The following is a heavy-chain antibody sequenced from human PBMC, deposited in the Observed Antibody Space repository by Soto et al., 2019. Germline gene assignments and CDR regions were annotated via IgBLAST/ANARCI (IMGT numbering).Heavy chain of an antibody. CDR1: AFRLSDYE. J-gene: IGHJ3*01. CDR2: ISRSGDTI. D-gene: IGHD2-15*01. V-gene: IGHV3-11*01. Sequence: GRSLRLSCAVSAFRLSDYEMSWIRQAPGKGPEWVSFISRSGDTIYYVDSVKGRFSISRDNAKNSVYLQVRSLRVEDTAAYFCACCSVWFQPDASD. CDR3: ACCSVWFQPDASD.